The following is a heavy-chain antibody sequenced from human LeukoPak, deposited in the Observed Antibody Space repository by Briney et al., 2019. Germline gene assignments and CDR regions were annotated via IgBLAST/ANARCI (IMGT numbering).Heavy chain of an antibody. D-gene: IGHD3-10*01. J-gene: IGHJ4*02. CDR1: GYTFTGCY. CDR3: ARDLYCYGSGNSDY. Sequence: ASVEVSCKASGYTFTGCYMHWVRQAPGQGLEWMGWINPNSGGTNYAQKFQGRVTMTRDTSISTAYMELSRLRSDDTAVYYCARDLYCYGSGNSDYWGQGTLVTVSS. V-gene: IGHV1-2*02. CDR2: INPNSGGT.